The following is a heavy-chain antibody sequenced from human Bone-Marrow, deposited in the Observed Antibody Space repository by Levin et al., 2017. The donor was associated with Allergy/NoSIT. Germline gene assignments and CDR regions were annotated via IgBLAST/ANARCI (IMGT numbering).Heavy chain of an antibody. CDR2: ISGSAAST. D-gene: IGHD6-13*01. CDR3: AKRESSSSRGSFDH. CDR1: GFTFTSYG. Sequence: GESLKISCVASGFTFTSYGMSWVRQAPGKGLEWVSSISGSAASTYYADSVKGRFTVSRDNSKKTIYLQMNSLRVDDTAIYYCAKRESSSSRGSFDHWGQGTLVSVSS. V-gene: IGHV3-23*01. J-gene: IGHJ4*02.